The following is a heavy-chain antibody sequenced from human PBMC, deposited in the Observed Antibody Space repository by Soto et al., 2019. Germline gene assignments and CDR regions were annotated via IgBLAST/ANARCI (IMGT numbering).Heavy chain of an antibody. J-gene: IGHJ3*02. CDR3: ARRSYYYDSSPKGAFDI. D-gene: IGHD3-22*01. Sequence: SETLSLTCAVYGGSFSGYYWSWIRQPPGKGLEWIGEINHSGSTDYNPSLKSRVTISVDTSKNQFSLKLSSVTAADTAVYYCARRSYYYDSSPKGAFDIWGQGTMVTVSS. CDR1: GGSFSGYY. V-gene: IGHV4-34*01. CDR2: INHSGST.